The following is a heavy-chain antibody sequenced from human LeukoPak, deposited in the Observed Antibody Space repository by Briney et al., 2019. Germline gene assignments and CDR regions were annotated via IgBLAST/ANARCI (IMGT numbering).Heavy chain of an antibody. CDR1: GGSIGISNYY. V-gene: IGHV4-39*07. CDR3: ARSVEGYCSGGSCYSYYYYMDV. J-gene: IGHJ6*03. Sequence: SETLSLTCIVSGGSIGISNYYWGWIRQPPGKGLEWIGNIYYSGIPYYNPSLKSRVTISVDMSKNQFSLRLSSVTAADTAVYYCARSVEGYCSGGSCYSYYYYMDVWGKGTTVTVSS. CDR2: IYYSGIP. D-gene: IGHD2-15*01.